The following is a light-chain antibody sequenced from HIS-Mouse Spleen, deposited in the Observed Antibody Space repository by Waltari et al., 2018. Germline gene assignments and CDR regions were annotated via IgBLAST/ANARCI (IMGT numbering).Light chain of an antibody. CDR1: QSVSSSY. V-gene: IGKV3-20*01. J-gene: IGKJ1*01. Sequence: ELVLTQSPGTLSLSPGERATLSCRASQSVSSSYLSWYQQKPGQAPRLLIYGASSRATGIPDRCSGSGSGTDFTLTISRLEPEDCAVYYCQQYGSSPETFGQGTKVEIK. CDR2: GAS. CDR3: QQYGSSPET.